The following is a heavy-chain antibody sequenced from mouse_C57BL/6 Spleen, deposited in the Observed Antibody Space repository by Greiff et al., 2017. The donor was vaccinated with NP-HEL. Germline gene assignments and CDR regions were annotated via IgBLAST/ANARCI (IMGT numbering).Heavy chain of an antibody. CDR1: GFTFTDYY. CDR2: IRNKANGYTT. V-gene: IGHV7-3*01. J-gene: IGHJ4*01. D-gene: IGHD2-5*01. Sequence: DVKLVESGGGLVQPGGSLSLSCAASGFTFTDYYMSWVRQPPGKALEWLGFIRNKANGYTTEYSASVKGRFTISRDNSQSILYLQMNALRAEDSATYYCARYGTYSNWAMDYWGQGTSVTVSS. CDR3: ARYGTYSNWAMDY.